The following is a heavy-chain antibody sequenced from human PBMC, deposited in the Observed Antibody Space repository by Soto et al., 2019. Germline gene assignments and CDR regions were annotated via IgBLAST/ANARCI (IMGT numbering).Heavy chain of an antibody. CDR3: AKKGAVGATYFFDY. CDR2: ISGGRGST. V-gene: IGHV3-23*01. J-gene: IGHJ4*02. D-gene: IGHD1-26*01. Sequence: EVQLLESGGGLVQPGGSLRLACAASGFTFSSYSMSWVRQAPGKGLEWVAAISGGRGSTHYADSVKGRFTISRDTSKNTLYMQMKSLRAADTAVYYCAKKGAVGATYFFDYWGQGALVTVSS. CDR1: GFTFSSYS.